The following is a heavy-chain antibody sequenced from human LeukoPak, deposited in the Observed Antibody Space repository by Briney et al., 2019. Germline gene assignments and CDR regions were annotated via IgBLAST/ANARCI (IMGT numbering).Heavy chain of an antibody. V-gene: IGHV3-66*01. CDR3: ARGFRSVTTWGYFDY. CDR1: GFTFSTNY. CDR2: IYSGGGT. J-gene: IGHJ4*02. Sequence: HPGGSLRLSCAASGFTFSTNYMSWVRQAPGKGLEWVSLIYSGGGTYYADSVKGRFTISRDNSRNTLSLQMNSLRVDDTAVYYCARGFRSVTTWGYFDYWGQGALVTVSS. D-gene: IGHD4-17*01.